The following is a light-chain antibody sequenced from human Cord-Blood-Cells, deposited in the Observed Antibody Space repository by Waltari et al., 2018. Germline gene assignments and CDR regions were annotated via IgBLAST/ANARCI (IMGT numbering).Light chain of an antibody. CDR1: QSISSW. V-gene: IGKV1-5*03. J-gene: IGKJ4*01. CDR3: QQYNSYLT. Sequence: DIQMTQSPSTLSAYVGDRVTITCRASQSISSWLAWYQQKPGTAPKLLIYKAASLESGVTSMFSGSGSRTEVTLTISILQPDDFATYYCQQYNSYLTFGGGTKVEIK. CDR2: KAA.